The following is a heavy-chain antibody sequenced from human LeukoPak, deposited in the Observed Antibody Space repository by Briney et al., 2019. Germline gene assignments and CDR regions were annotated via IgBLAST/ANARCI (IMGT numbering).Heavy chain of an antibody. CDR1: GFTFTGHS. V-gene: IGHV3-30*04. Sequence: GGSLRLSCAASGFTFTGHSMHWVRQAPGKGLEWVAVVGNDEKTKFYADSLKGRFTVSRDNSKNTVYLQMNSLRDEDTAVYYCAREKQSGGTPFDYWGQGSLVTVSS. CDR3: AREKQSGGTPFDY. D-gene: IGHD1-26*01. CDR2: VGNDEKTK. J-gene: IGHJ4*02.